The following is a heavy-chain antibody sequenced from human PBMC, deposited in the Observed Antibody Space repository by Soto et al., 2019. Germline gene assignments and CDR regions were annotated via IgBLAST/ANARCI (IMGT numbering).Heavy chain of an antibody. Sequence: GGSLRLSCAASGFTFSSYGMHWVRQAPGKGPEWVAVIWYDGSNKYYADSVKGRFTISRDNSKNTLYLQMNSLRAEDTAVYYCARGESGHYGDYVEYYYYGMDVWGQGTTVTVSS. V-gene: IGHV3-33*01. J-gene: IGHJ6*02. CDR2: IWYDGSNK. CDR1: GFTFSSYG. D-gene: IGHD4-17*01. CDR3: ARGESGHYGDYVEYYYYGMDV.